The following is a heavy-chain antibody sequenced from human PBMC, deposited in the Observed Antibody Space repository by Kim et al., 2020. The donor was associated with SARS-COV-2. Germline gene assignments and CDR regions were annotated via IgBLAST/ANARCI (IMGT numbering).Heavy chain of an antibody. CDR3: FPGVLYQLDY. Sequence: GGSLRLSCAASGFTSTGYWMNWVRQAPGKGLEWVANLNQDGSEKNYVDSVKGRFTISRDNARNSLYLQMNSLRAEDTAVYYCFPGVLYQLDYWGQGTLVTVSS. D-gene: IGHD2-2*01. CDR1: GFTSTGYW. J-gene: IGHJ4*02. CDR2: LNQDGSEK. V-gene: IGHV3-7*01.